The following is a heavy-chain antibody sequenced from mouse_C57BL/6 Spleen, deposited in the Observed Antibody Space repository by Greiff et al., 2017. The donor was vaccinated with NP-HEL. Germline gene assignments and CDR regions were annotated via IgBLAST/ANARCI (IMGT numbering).Heavy chain of an antibody. Sequence: EVQLQQSGPELVKPGASVKISCKASGYTFTDYYMNWVKQSHGKSLEWIGDINPNNGGTSYNQKFKGKATLTVDKSSSTAYMELRSLTSEDSAGYYCAKVYGSSSGYFDYWGQGTTLTVSS. D-gene: IGHD1-1*01. CDR2: INPNNGGT. J-gene: IGHJ2*01. CDR1: GYTFTDYY. CDR3: AKVYGSSSGYFDY. V-gene: IGHV1-26*01.